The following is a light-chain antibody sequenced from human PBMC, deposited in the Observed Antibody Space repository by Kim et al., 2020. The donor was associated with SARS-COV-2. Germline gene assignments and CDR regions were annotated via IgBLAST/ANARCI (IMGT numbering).Light chain of an antibody. CDR1: SSGVGGYNN. Sequence: SRGQSVTISCTGTSSGVGGYNNVSWYHQHPGKAPNFIIYDVSKRPSGVPDRFSGSKSGNTASLTVSGLRAEDEADYYCCSYAGSSLFGGGTQLTVL. V-gene: IGLV2-11*01. CDR2: DVS. CDR3: CSYAGSSL. J-gene: IGLJ2*01.